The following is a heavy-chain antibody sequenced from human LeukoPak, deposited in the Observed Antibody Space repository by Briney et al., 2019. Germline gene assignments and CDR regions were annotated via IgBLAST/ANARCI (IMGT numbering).Heavy chain of an antibody. Sequence: PGRSLRLSCAASGFTFSNYDMHWARHAAAKGLEWVSAIDTAGEPYFPGSVKGRFAISRENAINSLYLQMNRLRAEDTAVYYCARTTVTSGPYWYFELWGRGTLVTVSS. CDR1: GFTFSNYD. CDR2: IDTAGEP. D-gene: IGHD4-17*01. CDR3: ARTTVTSGPYWYFEL. V-gene: IGHV3-13*05. J-gene: IGHJ2*01.